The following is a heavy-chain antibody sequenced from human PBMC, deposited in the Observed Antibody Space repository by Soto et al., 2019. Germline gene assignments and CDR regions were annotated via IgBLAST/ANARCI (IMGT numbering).Heavy chain of an antibody. D-gene: IGHD3-10*01. J-gene: IGHJ4*02. CDR1: GDTFSFYT. V-gene: IGHV1-69*02. Sequence: QVQLVQSGAEVKKPGSSVRLSCTASGDTFSFYTISWVRQAPGQGPEWMGRIIPMVGMADYPQKLQGRVTISEDKSTSTDYMVLSSLRSDDTAVYFCATDYGSGSTHFDYWGQGTLVTVSS. CDR3: ATDYGSGSTHFDY. CDR2: IIPMVGMA.